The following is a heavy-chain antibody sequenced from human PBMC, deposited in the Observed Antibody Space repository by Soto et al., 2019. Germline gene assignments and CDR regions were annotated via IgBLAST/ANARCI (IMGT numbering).Heavy chain of an antibody. D-gene: IGHD6-25*01. Sequence: QEELVQSGAEVKKPGSSVNVSCKASGGTFASYSITWVRQAPGQRLEXLGEIIPLLKTVNYAQKFQGRVTITGDRSTSTVYMALSRLRSDDTAVYYCARDPVDLFGYMDVWGHGTTVTVS. CDR3: ARDPVDLFGYMDV. V-gene: IGHV1-69*06. CDR2: IIPLLKTV. J-gene: IGHJ6*02. CDR1: GGTFASYS.